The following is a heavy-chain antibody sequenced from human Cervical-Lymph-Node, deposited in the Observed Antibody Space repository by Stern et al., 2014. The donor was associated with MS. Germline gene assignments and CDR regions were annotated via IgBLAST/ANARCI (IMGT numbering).Heavy chain of an antibody. V-gene: IGHV5-51*01. Sequence: EVQLVESGAEVKKPGESLKISCKGSGYSFTANWIACVRQMPGKGLEWMGIIDPGDSDTRYSPSFQGQVTISADKSISTAYLQWSSLKASDTAMYYCARDYGDYAFDYWGQGTLVTVSS. CDR3: ARDYGDYAFDY. CDR2: IDPGDSDT. CDR1: GYSFTANW. D-gene: IGHD4-17*01. J-gene: IGHJ4*02.